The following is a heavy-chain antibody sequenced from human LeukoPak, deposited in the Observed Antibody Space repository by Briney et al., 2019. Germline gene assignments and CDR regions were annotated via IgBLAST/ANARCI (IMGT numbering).Heavy chain of an antibody. D-gene: IGHD2-21*02. CDR2: SYYSGST. Sequence: SETLSLTCTVSGGSISSHYWSWIRQPAGKGLEWIGYSYYSGSTNYNPSLKSRVTISVDTSKNQFSLKLSSVTAADTAVYYCARGDATEEDFDYWGQGTLVTVSS. CDR1: GGSISSHY. V-gene: IGHV4-59*08. J-gene: IGHJ4*02. CDR3: ARGDATEEDFDY.